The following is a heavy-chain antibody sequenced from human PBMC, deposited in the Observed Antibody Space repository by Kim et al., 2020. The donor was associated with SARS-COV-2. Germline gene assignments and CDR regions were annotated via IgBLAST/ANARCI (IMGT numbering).Heavy chain of an antibody. D-gene: IGHD2-2*02. J-gene: IGHJ6*01. CDR3: ARAAGRSSSTSCYKYHYY. Sequence: SETLSLTCAVYGGSFSGYYWSWIRQPPGKGLEWIGEINHSGSTNYNPSLKSRVTISVDTSKNQFSLKLSSVTAADTAVYYCARAAGRSSSTSCYKYHYY. CDR1: GGSFSGYY. CDR2: INHSGST. V-gene: IGHV4-34*01.